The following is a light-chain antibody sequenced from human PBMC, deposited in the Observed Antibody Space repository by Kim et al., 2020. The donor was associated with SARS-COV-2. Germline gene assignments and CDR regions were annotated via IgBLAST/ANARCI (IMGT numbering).Light chain of an antibody. J-gene: IGKJ1*01. Sequence: EIVMTQSPATLSVSPGERATLSCRASQNIRDNLAWYQQKPGQAPRLLIYDASTRATDIPARFSGSGCGTEFTLTISSLQSEDCALYYCQQYNDWRTFGQGTKVYIK. CDR1: QNIRDN. CDR3: QQYNDWRT. V-gene: IGKV3-15*01. CDR2: DAS.